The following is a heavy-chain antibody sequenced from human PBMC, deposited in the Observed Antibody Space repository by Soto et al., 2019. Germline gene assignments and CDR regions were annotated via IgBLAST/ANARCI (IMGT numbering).Heavy chain of an antibody. CDR2: IIPLLGTT. Sequence: QVQLVQSGAEVKKPGSSVKVSCKASGGTFSSYAISWVRQAPGQGLEWMGGIIPLLGTTIYAQTFQDRVTITKGDSASTAFMELRSLRSEDAAVYECARGVCDCSGGCCCGWGTPWGQGSLVTVSS. CDR3: ARGVCDCSGGCCCGWGTP. CDR1: GGTFSSYA. D-gene: IGHD2-15*01. J-gene: IGHJ5*02. V-gene: IGHV1-69*01.